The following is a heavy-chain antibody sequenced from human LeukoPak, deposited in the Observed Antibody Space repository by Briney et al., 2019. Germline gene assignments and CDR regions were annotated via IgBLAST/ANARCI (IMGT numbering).Heavy chain of an antibody. CDR3: AVLHPFDY. V-gene: IGHV4-31*03. J-gene: IGHJ4*02. Sequence: SETLSLTCTVSGGSVSSHGYYWSWIRQHPEKGLEWIGYIHYSGGTYYNPSLKSRISISLDTSQNQFSLKLNSVTAADTAVYYCAVLHPFDYWGQGALVTVSS. CDR2: IHYSGGT. CDR1: GGSVSSHGYY.